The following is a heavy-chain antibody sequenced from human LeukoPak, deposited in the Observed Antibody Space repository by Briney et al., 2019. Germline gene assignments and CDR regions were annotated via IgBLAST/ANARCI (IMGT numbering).Heavy chain of an antibody. J-gene: IGHJ4*02. D-gene: IGHD6-19*01. CDR3: AKYSWGAVAAPFDY. CDR2: ISGSGGST. V-gene: IGHV3-23*01. Sequence: GGSLRLSCAASGFTFSTYAMSWVRQAPGKGLEWVSGISGSGGSTYYADSVKGRFTISRDSSKNTLYLQMNNLRAEDTAVYYCAKYSWGAVAAPFDYWGQGTLVTVSS. CDR1: GFTFSTYA.